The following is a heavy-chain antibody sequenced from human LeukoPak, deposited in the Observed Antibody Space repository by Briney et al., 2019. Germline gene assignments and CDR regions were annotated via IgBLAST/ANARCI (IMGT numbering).Heavy chain of an antibody. CDR2: IWYDGSNK. V-gene: IGHV3-33*01. Sequence: GGSLRLSCAASGFTFSSYGMHWVRQAPGKGPEWVAVIWYDGSNKYYADSVKGRFTISRDNSKNTLYLQMNSLRAEDTAVYYCARGGHSSGWYYFDYWGQGTLVTVSS. J-gene: IGHJ4*02. CDR1: GFTFSSYG. D-gene: IGHD6-19*01. CDR3: ARGGHSSGWYYFDY.